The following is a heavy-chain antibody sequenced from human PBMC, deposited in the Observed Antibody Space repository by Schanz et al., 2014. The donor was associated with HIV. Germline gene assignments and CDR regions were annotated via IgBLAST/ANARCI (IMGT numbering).Heavy chain of an antibody. V-gene: IGHV3-33*01. J-gene: IGHJ6*02. D-gene: IGHD5-18*01. CDR3: ARDLTGYFTMDA. CDR1: GFIFSSYG. CDR2: MWSDGSNK. Sequence: QVQLVESGGGVVQPGRSLRLSCAASGFIFSSYGMHWVRQAPGKGLEWGASMWSDGSNKYYADSVRGRFTISRDNSKDTLYLEMNSLREDDTAVYSCARDLTGYFTMDAWGQGTTVTVYS.